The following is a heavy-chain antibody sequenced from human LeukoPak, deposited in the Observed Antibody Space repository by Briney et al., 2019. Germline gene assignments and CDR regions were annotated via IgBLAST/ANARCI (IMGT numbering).Heavy chain of an antibody. D-gene: IGHD6-13*01. CDR1: GYTFTSYG. CDR3: EREISSSWYKNWFDP. J-gene: IGHJ5*02. V-gene: IGHV1-18*01. Sequence: ASVNVSYKASGYTFTSYGIIWVRQAPGQGLEWMGWISACNGNTNYAQKLQGRVTMTTDTSTSTAYMELRSLRSDDTAVYYFEREISSSWYKNWFDPWGQGTVVTVSS. CDR2: ISACNGNT.